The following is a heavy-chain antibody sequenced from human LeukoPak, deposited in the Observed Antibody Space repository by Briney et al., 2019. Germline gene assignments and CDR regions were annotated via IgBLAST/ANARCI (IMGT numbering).Heavy chain of an antibody. Sequence: PSETLSLTCTVSGGSISSSSYYWGWIRQPPGKGLEWIGSIYYSGSTYYNPSLKSRVTISVDTSKNQFSLKLSSVTAADTAVYYCARGRRVLEWLLSGGDPFDIWGQGTMVTVSS. CDR2: IYYSGST. V-gene: IGHV4-39*01. J-gene: IGHJ3*02. CDR1: GGSISSSSYY. CDR3: ARGRRVLEWLLSGGDPFDI. D-gene: IGHD3-3*01.